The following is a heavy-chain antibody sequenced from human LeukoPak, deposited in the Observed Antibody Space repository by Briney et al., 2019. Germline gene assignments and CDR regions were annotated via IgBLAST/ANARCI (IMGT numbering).Heavy chain of an antibody. CDR1: GGSISSSSYY. CDR3: ARHLLWFGELFSFDP. V-gene: IGHV4-39*01. D-gene: IGHD3-10*01. J-gene: IGHJ5*02. Sequence: SETLSLTCTVSGGSISSSSYYWGWLRQPPGKGLEGIGSIYYSGSTYYNPSLKSRVTISVDTSKNQFSLKLSSVTAADTAVYYCARHLLWFGELFSFDPWGQGTLVTVSS. CDR2: IYYSGST.